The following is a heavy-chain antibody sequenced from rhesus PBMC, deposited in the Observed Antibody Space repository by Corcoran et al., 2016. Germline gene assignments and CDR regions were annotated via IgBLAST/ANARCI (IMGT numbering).Heavy chain of an antibody. V-gene: IGHV4S10*01. J-gene: IGHJ4*01. CDR1: GGSISDSYR. Sequence: QVQLQESGPGVVKPSETLSLTCAVSGGSISDSYRWSWIRQPPGKGLEWIGYIYGSSTSTNYHPSLKSRVTISKDTSKNQFSWKLSSVTAADTAVYYCARGGGIAAFDYWGQGVLVTVSS. D-gene: IGHD6-31*01. CDR2: IYGSSTST. CDR3: ARGGGIAAFDY.